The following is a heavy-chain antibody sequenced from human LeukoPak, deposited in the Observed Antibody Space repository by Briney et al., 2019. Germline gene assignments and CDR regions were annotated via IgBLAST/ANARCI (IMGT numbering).Heavy chain of an antibody. Sequence: GGSLRLSCAASGFTFSDYYMSWIRQAPGKGLEWVSYISSSGRTIYYADSVKGRFTISRDNAKNSLYLQMNSLRAEDTAVYYCARGTVSIAARFDYWGQGTLVTVSS. CDR1: GFTFSDYY. D-gene: IGHD6-6*01. CDR2: ISSSGRTI. J-gene: IGHJ4*02. V-gene: IGHV3-11*04. CDR3: ARGTVSIAARFDY.